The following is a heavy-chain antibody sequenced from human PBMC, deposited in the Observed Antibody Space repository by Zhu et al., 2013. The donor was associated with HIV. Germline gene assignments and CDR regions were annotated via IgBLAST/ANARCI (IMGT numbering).Heavy chain of an antibody. D-gene: IGHD2-15*01. CDR1: GGTFSNYA. V-gene: IGHV1-69*13. J-gene: IGHJ6*02. CDR2: IIPIFGIT. CDR3: ARGGDIVLVVAGTRVNYYYGMDV. Sequence: QLVQSGAAIKKPGSSMKVSCEASGGTFSNYAINWVRQAPGQGLEWMAEIIPIFGITKYTQKFQGRVTITAAESTSTAYMELRGLRSEDTAVYYCARGGDIVLVVAGTRVNYYYGMDVWGQGTTVTVSS.